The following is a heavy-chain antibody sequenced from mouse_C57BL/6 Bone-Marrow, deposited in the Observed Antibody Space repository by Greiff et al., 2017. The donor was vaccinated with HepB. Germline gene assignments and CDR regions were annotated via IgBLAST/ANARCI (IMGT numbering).Heavy chain of an antibody. CDR2: ISSGGDYI. V-gene: IGHV5-9-1*02. Sequence: EVKLMESGEGLVKPGGSLKLSCAASGFTFSSYAMSWVRQTPEKRLEWVAYISSGGDYIYYADTVKGRFTISRDNARNTLYLQMSSLKSEDTAMYYCKRDYYYGSSYWYFDVWGTGTTVTVSS. D-gene: IGHD1-1*01. CDR3: KRDYYYGSSYWYFDV. CDR1: GFTFSSYA. J-gene: IGHJ1*03.